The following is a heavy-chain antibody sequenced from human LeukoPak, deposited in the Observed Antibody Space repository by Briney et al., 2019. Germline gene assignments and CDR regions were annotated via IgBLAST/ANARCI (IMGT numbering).Heavy chain of an antibody. J-gene: IGHJ4*02. Sequence: SETLYLTCTVSGGSIRSSSHYWGWIRQPPGKGLEWIGNIYYSGNTYYNPSLKSRVTISADTSTNQFSLKLSSVTAADTAVYYCARHILTGYLVDYWGQGTLVTVSS. V-gene: IGHV4-39*01. D-gene: IGHD3-9*01. CDR3: ARHILTGYLVDY. CDR1: GGSIRSSSHY. CDR2: IYYSGNT.